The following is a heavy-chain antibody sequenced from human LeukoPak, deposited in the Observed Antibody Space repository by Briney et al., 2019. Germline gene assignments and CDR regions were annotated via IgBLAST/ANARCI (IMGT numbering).Heavy chain of an antibody. CDR3: ARLPTFYYDGSGYHYDY. CDR2: TAGSGISK. CDR1: GFTFYNYA. D-gene: IGHD3-22*01. V-gene: IGHV3-23*05. J-gene: IGHJ4*02. Sequence: TGGSLRLSCVASGFTFYNYAMSWVRQAPGRGLEWASSTAGSGISKDYADSVKGRFTISKDKSKNTLYLQMDNLRAEDTGVYFCARLPTFYYDGSGYHYDYWGQGTLVTVSS.